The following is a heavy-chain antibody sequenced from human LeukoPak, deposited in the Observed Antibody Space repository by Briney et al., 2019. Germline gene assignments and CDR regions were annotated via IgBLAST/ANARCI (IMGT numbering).Heavy chain of an antibody. J-gene: IGHJ3*02. CDR1: GFTFSSYG. Sequence: TGGSLRLSCAASGFTFSSYGMSWVRQAPGKGLEWVANIKQDGSERYYVDSVKGRFTISRDNAKNSLYLQMNSLRAEDTAVYYCARDPYSSGLLTFDIWGHGTMVTVSS. CDR3: ARDPYSSGLLTFDI. CDR2: IKQDGSER. V-gene: IGHV3-7*03. D-gene: IGHD6-19*01.